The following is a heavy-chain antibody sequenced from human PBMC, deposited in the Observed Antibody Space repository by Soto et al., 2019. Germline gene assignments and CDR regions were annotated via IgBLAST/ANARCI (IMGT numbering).Heavy chain of an antibody. J-gene: IGHJ4*02. CDR1: GGSISSGGYY. Sequence: SESLSLTCTVSGGSISSGGYYWSWIRQPPGKGLEWIGYMYHSGSTYYNPSLKSRVTISIDRSKNQFSLKLSSVTAADTAVYYCARVPDYWGQGILVTTSS. D-gene: IGHD2-2*01. CDR2: MYHSGST. V-gene: IGHV4-30-2*01. CDR3: ARVPDY.